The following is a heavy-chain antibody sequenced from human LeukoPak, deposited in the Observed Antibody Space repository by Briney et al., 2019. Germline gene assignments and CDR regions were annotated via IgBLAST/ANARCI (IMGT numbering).Heavy chain of an antibody. CDR1: GFTFSKAW. J-gene: IGHJ4*02. V-gene: IGHV3-23*01. CDR2: ISGSGDTT. Sequence: GGSLRLSCAVSGFTFSKAWMSWVRQAPGKGLERVSHISGSGDTTYYADSVKGRFTISRDNSKNTLYLQMNSLRADDTAVYYCAKDMEGSVADYFDYWGQGTLVTVSS. D-gene: IGHD3-10*01. CDR3: AKDMEGSVADYFDY.